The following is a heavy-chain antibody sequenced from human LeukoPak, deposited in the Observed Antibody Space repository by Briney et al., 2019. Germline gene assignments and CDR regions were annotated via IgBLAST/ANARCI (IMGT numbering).Heavy chain of an antibody. CDR2: MYYSGST. CDR3: ARGGASYYYGSGSSNWFDP. Sequence: SETLSLTCTVSGGSISSSGYYWGWIRQPPGKGLEWIGSMYYSGSTYYNPSLKSRVTISVDTSKNQFSLKLSSVTAADTAVYYCARGGASYYYGSGSSNWFDPWGQGTLVTVSS. CDR1: GGSISSSGYY. D-gene: IGHD3-10*01. J-gene: IGHJ5*02. V-gene: IGHV4-39*07.